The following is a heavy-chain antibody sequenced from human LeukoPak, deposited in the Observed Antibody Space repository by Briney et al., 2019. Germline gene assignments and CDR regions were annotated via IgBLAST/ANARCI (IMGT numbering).Heavy chain of an antibody. Sequence: GGSLRLSCAASGFTFSSYAMSWVRQAPGKGLEWVSAISGSGGSAYYADSVKGRFTVSRDNSKNTLYLQMNSLRAEDTAIYYCASVSGSPYDFDIWGQGTMVTVSS. CDR2: ISGSGGSA. CDR1: GFTFSSYA. J-gene: IGHJ3*02. CDR3: ASVSGSPYDFDI. V-gene: IGHV3-23*01. D-gene: IGHD1-26*01.